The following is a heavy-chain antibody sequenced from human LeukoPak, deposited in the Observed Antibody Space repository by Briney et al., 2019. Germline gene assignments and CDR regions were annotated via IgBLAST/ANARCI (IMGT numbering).Heavy chain of an antibody. V-gene: IGHV3-48*03. Sequence: GGSLRLSCAASGFTFSSYEMNWVRQAPGKGLEWVSYISSSSTIYYADSVKGRFTISRDNAKNSLYLQMNSLRDEDTAVYYCARGRAYCGGDCYSGWFDPWGQGTLVTVSS. J-gene: IGHJ5*02. D-gene: IGHD2-21*02. CDR2: ISSSSTI. CDR1: GFTFSSYE. CDR3: ARGRAYCGGDCYSGWFDP.